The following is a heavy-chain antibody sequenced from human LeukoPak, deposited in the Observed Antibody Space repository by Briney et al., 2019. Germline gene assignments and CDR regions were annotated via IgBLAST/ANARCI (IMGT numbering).Heavy chain of an antibody. V-gene: IGHV3-23*01. D-gene: IGHD1-26*01. CDR2: ISGSGYYP. J-gene: IGHJ4*02. Sequence: GGSLRLSCVASGFTFSDYYMSWVRQAPGKGLEWVSVISGSGYYPYYADSVKGRFTVSRDNSKTTLYLQMNSLRADDTAVYYCAKGGPTGSNHFDFWGQGTLVTVSS. CDR3: AKGGPTGSNHFDF. CDR1: GFTFSDYY.